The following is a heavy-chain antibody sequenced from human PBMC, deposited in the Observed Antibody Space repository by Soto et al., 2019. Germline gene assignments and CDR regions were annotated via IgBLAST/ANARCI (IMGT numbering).Heavy chain of an antibody. V-gene: IGHV4-30-4*01. Sequence: QVQLQESGPGLVKPSQTLSLTCSVSGASVSTGDYYWSWIRQPPGKGLEWIEYLYYSGSTYYNPSPNRRVPIPIHPSKNRLPLKVGPVTAADTAGYYCAIAGAVGAGFRGQGTLVTVSS. CDR1: GASVSTGDYY. J-gene: IGHJ4*02. D-gene: IGHD1-26*01. CDR2: LYYSGST. CDR3: AIAGAVGAGF.